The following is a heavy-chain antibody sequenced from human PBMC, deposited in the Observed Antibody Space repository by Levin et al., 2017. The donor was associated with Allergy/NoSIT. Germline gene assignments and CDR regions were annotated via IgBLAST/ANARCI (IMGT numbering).Heavy chain of an antibody. V-gene: IGHV3-23*01. CDR3: AKVWKFGGVIVMVDY. CDR2: ISGSGGST. D-gene: IGHD3-16*02. CDR1: GFTFSSSA. Sequence: LSLTCAASGFTFSSSAMSWVRQAPGKGLEWVSAISGSGGSTYYADSVKGRFTISRDNSKNTLYLQMNSLRAEDTAVYYCAKVWKFGGVIVMVDYWGQGTLVTVSS. J-gene: IGHJ4*02.